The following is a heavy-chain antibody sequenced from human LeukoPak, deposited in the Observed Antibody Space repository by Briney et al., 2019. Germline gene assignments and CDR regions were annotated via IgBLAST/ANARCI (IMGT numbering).Heavy chain of an antibody. Sequence: ASVKVSCKVSGYTLTELSMHWVRQAPGKGREWMGGFDPEDGETIYAQKFQGRVTMTEDTSTDTAYMELSSLRSEDTAVYYCATQAEYSGYEDWFDPWGQGTLVTVSS. D-gene: IGHD5-12*01. J-gene: IGHJ5*02. CDR2: FDPEDGET. CDR3: ATQAEYSGYEDWFDP. CDR1: GYTLTELS. V-gene: IGHV1-24*01.